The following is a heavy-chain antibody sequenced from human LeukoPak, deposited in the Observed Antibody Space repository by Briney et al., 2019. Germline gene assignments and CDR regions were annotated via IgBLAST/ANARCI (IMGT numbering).Heavy chain of an antibody. J-gene: IGHJ5*02. D-gene: IGHD6-19*01. CDR1: GYTFTGYY. CDR3: ARGGSGWYLHLGVDP. Sequence: ASVTVSCKASGYTFTGYYMHWVRQAPGQGLEWMGWINPNSGGTKSAQKFQGRVTMTRDTSISTAYMELSRLTSDDTAVYYCARGGSGWYLHLGVDPWGQGTLVTVSS. V-gene: IGHV1-2*02. CDR2: INPNSGGT.